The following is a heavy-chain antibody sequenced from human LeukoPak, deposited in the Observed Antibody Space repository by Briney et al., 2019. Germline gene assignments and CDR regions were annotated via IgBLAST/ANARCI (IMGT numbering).Heavy chain of an antibody. D-gene: IGHD1-1*01. CDR2: IYYSGST. CDR3: ARWALERIHFDY. V-gene: IGHV4-31*03. CDR1: GVSISSGGYY. Sequence: SETLSLTCTVSGVSISSGGYYWSWIRQHPGKGLEWIGYIYYSGSTYYNPSLKSRVTISVDTSKNQFSLKLSSVTAADTAVYYCARWALERIHFDYWGQGTLVTVSS. J-gene: IGHJ4*02.